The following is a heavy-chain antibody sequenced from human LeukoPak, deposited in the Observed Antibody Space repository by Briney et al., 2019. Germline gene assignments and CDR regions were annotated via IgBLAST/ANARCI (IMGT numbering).Heavy chain of an antibody. CDR3: ARAQTYYDFWSGYFPSDYYYYMDV. D-gene: IGHD3-3*01. CDR1: GYSISSGYY. Sequence: PSETLSLTCTVSGYSISSGYYWGWIRQPPGKGLEWIGSIYHSGSTYYNPSPKSRVTISVDTSKNQFSLKLSSVTAADTAVYYCARAQTYYDFWSGYFPSDYYYYMDVWGKGTTVTVSS. J-gene: IGHJ6*03. V-gene: IGHV4-38-2*02. CDR2: IYHSGST.